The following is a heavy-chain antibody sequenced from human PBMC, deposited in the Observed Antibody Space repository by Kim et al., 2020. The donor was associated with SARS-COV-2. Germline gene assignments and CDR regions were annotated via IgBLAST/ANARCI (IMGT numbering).Heavy chain of an antibody. J-gene: IGHJ4*02. Sequence: ASVKVSCKISGYSFTDAYLHWIRQAPGQGLEWMGWIDPKSGDSKCIQKFQGRVTMTRDTSISTVYMELRGLTSDDTAVYWCARSRGLDFWGQGTLVVVSS. D-gene: IGHD3-10*01. V-gene: IGHV1-2*02. CDR2: IDPKSGDS. CDR1: GYSFTDAY. CDR3: ARSRGLDF.